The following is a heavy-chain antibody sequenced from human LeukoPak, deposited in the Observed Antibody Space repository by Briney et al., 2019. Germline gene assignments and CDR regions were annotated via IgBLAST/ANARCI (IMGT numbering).Heavy chain of an antibody. CDR1: GGSISGGAYY. Sequence: SETLSLTCTVSGGSISGGAYYWSWIRQPPGKGLEWIGYIYYSGSTNYNPSLKSRVTISVDTSKNQFSLKLSSVTAADTAVYYCARSQWELLGSYYFDYWGQGTLVTVSS. J-gene: IGHJ4*02. CDR2: IYYSGST. CDR3: ARSQWELLGSYYFDY. D-gene: IGHD1-26*01. V-gene: IGHV4-61*08.